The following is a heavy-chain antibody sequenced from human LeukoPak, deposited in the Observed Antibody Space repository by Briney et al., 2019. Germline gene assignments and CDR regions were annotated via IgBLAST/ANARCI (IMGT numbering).Heavy chain of an antibody. J-gene: IGHJ4*02. D-gene: IGHD4-23*01. CDR2: IYYSGST. CDR3: ARGGGNGNYLDD. Sequence: SETLSPTRTVSGFSISSYYSSWIRQPPGKGLEWIGYIYYSGSTNYNPSLKSRVTISVDTSKNQFSLKLSSVTAADTAVYYCARGGGNGNYLDDWGQGTLVTVSS. V-gene: IGHV4-59*01. CDR1: GFSISSYY.